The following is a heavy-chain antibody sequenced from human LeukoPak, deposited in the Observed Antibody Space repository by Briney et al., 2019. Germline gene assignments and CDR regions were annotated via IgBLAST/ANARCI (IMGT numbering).Heavy chain of an antibody. Sequence: GGSLRLSCAASGFTFSSYGMSWVRQAPGKGLEWVSAISGSGGSTYYADSVKGRFTISRDNSKNTLYLQMNSLRAEDTAVYYCAKVSRPYFDWLLSRNRPKQYYFDYWGQGTLVTVSS. CDR1: GFTFSSYG. CDR2: ISGSGGST. V-gene: IGHV3-23*01. J-gene: IGHJ4*02. D-gene: IGHD3-9*01. CDR3: AKVSRPYFDWLLSRNRPKQYYFDY.